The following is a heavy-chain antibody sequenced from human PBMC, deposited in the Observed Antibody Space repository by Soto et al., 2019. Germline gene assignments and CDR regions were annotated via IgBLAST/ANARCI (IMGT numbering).Heavy chain of an antibody. Sequence: QVQLVQSGAEVKKPGSSLRVSCKASGGTFGNHAIRWVRQAPGQGLEWLGGIIPVLGVGDNAQNFQGRVTITADASTSTAYLELSSLRSEDTALYYCAREAGYTYGYVFDYWGQGTLVTVS. V-gene: IGHV1-69*01. CDR2: IIPVLGVG. J-gene: IGHJ4*02. D-gene: IGHD5-18*01. CDR1: GGTFGNHA. CDR3: AREAGYTYGYVFDY.